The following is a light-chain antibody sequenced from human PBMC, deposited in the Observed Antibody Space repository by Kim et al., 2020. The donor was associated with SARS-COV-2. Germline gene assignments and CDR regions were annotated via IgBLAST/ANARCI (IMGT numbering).Light chain of an antibody. CDR1: QSVSSSY. V-gene: IGKV3-20*01. CDR3: QQYDSSPIT. Sequence: SPGERATLSCKASQSVSSSYLAWYQQKPGQAPRLIVYGASSRVTGIPDRFSGSGSGTDFTLTISRLEPEDFAVYYCQQYDSSPITFGQGTRLEIK. J-gene: IGKJ5*01. CDR2: GAS.